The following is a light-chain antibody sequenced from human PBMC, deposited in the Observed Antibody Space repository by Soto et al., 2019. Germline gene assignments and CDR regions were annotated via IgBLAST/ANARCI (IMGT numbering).Light chain of an antibody. Sequence: EIVLTQSPGTLSLSPGERATLSCRASQSVNSRYLAWYQQKPGQTPRLLIYGASSRATGIPDRFSGSGSGTDFSLTISRLEPEDFAVYYCQQYSNSLLTFGGGTTVEI. CDR3: QQYSNSLLT. CDR2: GAS. V-gene: IGKV3-20*01. J-gene: IGKJ4*01. CDR1: QSVNSRY.